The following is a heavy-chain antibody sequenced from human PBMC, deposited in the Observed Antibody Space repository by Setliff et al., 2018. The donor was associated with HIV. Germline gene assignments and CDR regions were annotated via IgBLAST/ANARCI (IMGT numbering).Heavy chain of an antibody. V-gene: IGHV1-18*01. Sequence: ASVKVSCKTSGYTFTSYDINWVRQAPGQGLEWMGWISASNGDTNYAQKFQGRVTMTTDTSTSTAYMELRSLRSDDTAVYYCARDDVGYCSGGSCYHLFDTFDIWGQGTVVTVSS. CDR3: ARDDVGYCSGGSCYHLFDTFDI. D-gene: IGHD2-15*01. J-gene: IGHJ3*02. CDR1: GYTFTSYD. CDR2: ISASNGDT.